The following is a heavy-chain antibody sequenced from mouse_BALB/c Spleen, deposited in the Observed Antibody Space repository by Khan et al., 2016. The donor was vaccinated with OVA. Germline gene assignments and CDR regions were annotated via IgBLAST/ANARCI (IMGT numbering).Heavy chain of an antibody. CDR3: ARRLGRWYFDY. J-gene: IGHJ2*01. Sequence: EVQLQESGPGLVKPSQSLSLTCTVTGYSITSDYAWNWIRQFPGNKLEWMGYISYSGSTSYNPSLQSRISITRDTSKNQFFLQLNSVTTEDTATYYCARRLGRWYFDYWGQGTTLTVSS. V-gene: IGHV3-2*02. CDR2: ISYSGST. D-gene: IGHD4-1*01. CDR1: GYSITSDYA.